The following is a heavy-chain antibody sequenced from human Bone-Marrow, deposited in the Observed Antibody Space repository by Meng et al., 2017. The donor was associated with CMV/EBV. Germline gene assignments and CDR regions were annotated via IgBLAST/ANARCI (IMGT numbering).Heavy chain of an antibody. CDR1: GFTFSVYG. Sequence: GESLKISCATSGFTFSVYGMHWVRQAPGKGLEWVAFMWYDGSKEFYADSVEGRFTISRDNAKNTLYLQMNSLRAEDTAVYYCARDSPEVGAIGYWGQGTLVTVSS. V-gene: IGHV3-33*01. D-gene: IGHD1-26*01. CDR3: ARDSPEVGAIGY. CDR2: MWYDGSKE. J-gene: IGHJ4*02.